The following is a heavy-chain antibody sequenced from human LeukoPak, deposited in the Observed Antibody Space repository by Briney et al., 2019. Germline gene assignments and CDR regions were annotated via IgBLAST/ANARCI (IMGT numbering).Heavy chain of an antibody. CDR3: VRDGGVSGYDLLDY. CDR1: GFTFSNYW. V-gene: IGHV3-7*01. J-gene: IGHJ4*02. Sequence: GGSLRLSCAASGFTFSNYWMTWVRQAPGKGLEWVAHINQDGSEEHYMDSAKARFTISRDNAKNSLSLQMNSLRAEDTSVYYCVRDGGVSGYDLLDYWGQGTLVTVSS. D-gene: IGHD5-12*01. CDR2: INQDGSEE.